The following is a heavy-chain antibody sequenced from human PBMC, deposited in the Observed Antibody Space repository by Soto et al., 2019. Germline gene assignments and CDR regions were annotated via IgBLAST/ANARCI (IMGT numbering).Heavy chain of an antibody. CDR2: TYYRSKWYN. Sequence: PSQTLSLTCAISGDSVYSNSAAWNWIRQSPSRGLEWLGRTYYRSKWYNDYAVSVRSRIIINPDTSKNQLSLHLNSVTPEDTAVYYCSRAKDYSSSFGADVWGQGTTVTVSS. V-gene: IGHV6-1*01. J-gene: IGHJ6*02. CDR3: SRAKDYSSSFGADV. CDR1: GDSVYSNSAA. D-gene: IGHD6-6*01.